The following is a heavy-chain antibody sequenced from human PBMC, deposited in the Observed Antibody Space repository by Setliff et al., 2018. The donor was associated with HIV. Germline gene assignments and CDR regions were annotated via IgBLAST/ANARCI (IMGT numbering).Heavy chain of an antibody. J-gene: IGHJ6*02. CDR2: INHSRTT. D-gene: IGHD3-10*01. CDR3: ARGGRRRGFYYFGMDV. Sequence: SETLSLTCAVYGGSLSGYYWSWLRQPPGKGLEWLGEINHSRTTNYNASLNRRVTISVDTSKNQFSLKLGSVTAADTAMYYCARGGRRRGFYYFGMDVWGQGTTVTVSS. V-gene: IGHV4-34*01. CDR1: GGSLSGYY.